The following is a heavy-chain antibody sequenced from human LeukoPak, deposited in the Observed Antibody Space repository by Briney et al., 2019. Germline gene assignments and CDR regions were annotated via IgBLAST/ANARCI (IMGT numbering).Heavy chain of an antibody. CDR3: ARRRTVVVPAALDDAFDI. J-gene: IGHJ3*02. V-gene: IGHV4-59*08. D-gene: IGHD2-2*01. CDR2: IYYSGST. CDR1: GGSISSYY. Sequence: SETLSLTCTVSGGSISSYYWSWIRQPPGKGLEWIGYIYYSGSTNYNPSLKSRVTTSVDTSKNQFSLKLSSVTAADTAVYYCARRRTVVVPAALDDAFDIWGQGTMVTVSS.